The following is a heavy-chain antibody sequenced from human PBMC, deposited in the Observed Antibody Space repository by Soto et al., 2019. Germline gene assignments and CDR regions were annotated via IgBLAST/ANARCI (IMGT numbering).Heavy chain of an antibody. CDR3: ARSAHQRENYSSLDV. D-gene: IGHD5-18*01. CDR1: GDTFTNHF. CDR2: INPSGDST. V-gene: IGHV1-46*01. J-gene: IGHJ6*02. Sequence: QVQLVQSGAEVRSPGASVKVSCTASGDTFTNHFIHWVRQAPGQGLEWMAIINPSGDSTTYGQKFQGRVTMTRDASTNTVYLELSSLRSEDTAVYYCARSAHQRENYSSLDVWGLVTTVTVSS.